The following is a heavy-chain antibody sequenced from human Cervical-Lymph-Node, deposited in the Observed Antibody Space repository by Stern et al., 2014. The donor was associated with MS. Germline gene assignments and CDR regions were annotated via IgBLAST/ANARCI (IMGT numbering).Heavy chain of an antibody. Sequence: VQLVQSGAEVKKPGESLKISCKLSGYSFTIYYIAWVRQMPGKGLEWMGVIYTYDSDTTYSPSFQVQVTISADKPITTAYLQWSSLRAADTAMYYCARHVQVFDYWGQGTLVTVSS. J-gene: IGHJ4*02. CDR2: IYTYDSDT. CDR1: GYSFTIYY. V-gene: IGHV5-51*04. CDR3: ARHVQVFDY.